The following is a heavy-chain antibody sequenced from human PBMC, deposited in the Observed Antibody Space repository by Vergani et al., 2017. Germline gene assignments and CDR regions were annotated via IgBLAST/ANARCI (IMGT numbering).Heavy chain of an antibody. Sequence: QVQLEESGPGLVKPSETLSLTCTVSGGSFNTYYWSWIRLLPAKGLDWFWFFYSNGSTNYNPSLNSRVSMSVDTSKNQFSLKWRSVTAASTAVYFCARVMYRDEASTGYRLEGMDIWGQGTTVTISS. J-gene: IGHJ6*02. V-gene: IGHV4-59*13. CDR3: ARVMYRDEASTGYRLEGMDI. CDR2: FYSNGST. D-gene: IGHD3-9*01. CDR1: GGSFNTYY.